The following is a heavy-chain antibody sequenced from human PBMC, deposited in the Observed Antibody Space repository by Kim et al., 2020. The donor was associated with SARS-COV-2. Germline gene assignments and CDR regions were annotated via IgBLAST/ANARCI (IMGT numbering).Heavy chain of an antibody. CDR3: AKVSGESHCGGDCYPPPYFDY. Sequence: RFTISRDNSKNTLYLQMNSLRAEDTAVYYCAKVSGESHCGGDCYPPPYFDYWGQGTLVTVSS. D-gene: IGHD2-21*02. J-gene: IGHJ4*02. V-gene: IGHV3-23*01.